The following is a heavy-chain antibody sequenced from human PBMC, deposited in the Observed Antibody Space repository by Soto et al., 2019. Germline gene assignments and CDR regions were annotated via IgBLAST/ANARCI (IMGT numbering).Heavy chain of an antibody. Sequence: QVQLQETGPGLMKPSETLSLTCTVSGASITGSSYWSWIRQPAGKGLEWIGRFSLSGTTNYNPSLRSRVTMSADVSKNQFSLRLTSVTAADTALYYCARGMTPPGAPAWYYFDSWGQGILVTASS. D-gene: IGHD2-8*02. V-gene: IGHV4-4*07. CDR2: FSLSGTT. CDR1: GASITGSSY. J-gene: IGHJ4*02. CDR3: ARGMTPPGAPAWYYFDS.